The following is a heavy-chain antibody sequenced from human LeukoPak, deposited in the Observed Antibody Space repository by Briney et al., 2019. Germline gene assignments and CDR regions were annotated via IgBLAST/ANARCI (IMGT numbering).Heavy chain of an antibody. V-gene: IGHV3-48*03. Sequence: GGSLRLSCAASGFTFSSYEMNWVRQAPGKGLEWVSYISNSGSPKHYADSVKGRFTISRDNAKNSLYLQMNSLRAEDTAVYYCARDPNGDHDFDYWGQGTLVTVSS. J-gene: IGHJ4*02. CDR1: GFTFSSYE. D-gene: IGHD4-17*01. CDR3: ARDPNGDHDFDY. CDR2: ISNSGSPK.